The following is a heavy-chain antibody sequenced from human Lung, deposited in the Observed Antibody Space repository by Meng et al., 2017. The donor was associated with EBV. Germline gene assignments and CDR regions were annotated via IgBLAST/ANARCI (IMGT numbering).Heavy chain of an antibody. D-gene: IGHD5-18*01. Sequence: VYGGSLVSAGCTLELVCCASGFPFSDYYISWFRQAPGKGLEWLSYIIATGSTIYYADSVKGRFTISRDNSNNSLYLEMTSLRAEDTAVYYCARGYKGGYWGQGTLVTVSS. V-gene: IGHV3-11*01. CDR2: IIATGSTI. CDR3: ARGYKGGY. CDR1: GFPFSDYY. J-gene: IGHJ4*02.